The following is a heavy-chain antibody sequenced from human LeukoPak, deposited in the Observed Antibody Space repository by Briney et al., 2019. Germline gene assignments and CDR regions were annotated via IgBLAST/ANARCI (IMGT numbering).Heavy chain of an antibody. CDR3: ARGPYGDFTAFDY. Sequence: GGSPRLSCAASGFSFSTSYMSWVRQAPGKGLEWVSLIYTGGGTYYADSVKGRFTISRDNSKNTLYLHMNSLGAEDTAVYYCARGPYGDFTAFDYWGQGTLVTVSS. J-gene: IGHJ4*02. CDR2: IYTGGGT. CDR1: GFSFSTSY. V-gene: IGHV3-66*01. D-gene: IGHD4-17*01.